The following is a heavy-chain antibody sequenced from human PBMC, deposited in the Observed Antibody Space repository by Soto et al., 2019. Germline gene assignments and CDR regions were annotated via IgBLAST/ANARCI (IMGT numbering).Heavy chain of an antibody. Sequence: QVQLVESGGGLVKPGGSLRLSCAASGFTFSDYYMSWIRQAPGKGLEYISYISSGGSFIYYADSVKGRFTISRDTDKTSLYLQMNSLRAEDTDLYYCASHRYYEVSVPGYGMDVWGQGTRVTVSS. V-gene: IGHV3-11*01. CDR1: GFTFSDYY. D-gene: IGHD3-16*01. CDR2: ISSGGSFI. J-gene: IGHJ6*02. CDR3: ASHRYYEVSVPGYGMDV.